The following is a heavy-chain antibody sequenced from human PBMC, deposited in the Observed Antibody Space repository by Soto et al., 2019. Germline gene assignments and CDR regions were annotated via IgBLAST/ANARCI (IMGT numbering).Heavy chain of an antibody. D-gene: IGHD4-17*01. CDR3: ARDRHGYGDYDY. CDR1: GGSISRGDNA. Sequence: SETLSVTCTVSGGSISRGDNAGGCFRQHHGKGLEWIWYIYYSGSTYHNPSLKSRVTISVETSKNQFSLKLSSVTAADTAVYYCARDRHGYGDYDYWGQGTLVTVSS. J-gene: IGHJ4*02. V-gene: IGHV4-31*03. CDR2: IYYSGST.